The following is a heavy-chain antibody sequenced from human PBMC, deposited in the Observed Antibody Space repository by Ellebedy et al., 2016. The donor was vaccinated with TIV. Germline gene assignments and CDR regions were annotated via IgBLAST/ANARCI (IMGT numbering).Heavy chain of an antibody. Sequence: SLKISCAASGFTFDDYGMHWVRQAPGKGLEWVSGISWNSGKIGYAESVKVRFTISRDNAKNSLYLQMNSLRAEDTAVYFCTRGKARTGYQYGMDLWGQGTTVAVSS. CDR3: TRGKARTGYQYGMDL. CDR1: GFTFDDYG. CDR2: ISWNSGKI. V-gene: IGHV3-9*01. J-gene: IGHJ6*02. D-gene: IGHD6-13*01.